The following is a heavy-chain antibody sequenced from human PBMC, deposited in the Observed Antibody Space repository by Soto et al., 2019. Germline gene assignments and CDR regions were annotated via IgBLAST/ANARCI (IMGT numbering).Heavy chain of an antibody. D-gene: IGHD2-8*01. CDR2: IDPSDSYT. Sequence: GEPLKISCKGSGYSFTSYWISWVRQMPGKGLEWMGRIDPSDSYTNYSPSFQGHVTISADKSISTAYLQWSSLKASDTAMYYCARHIGTYCTNGVCRSHDAFDIWGQGTMVTVSS. J-gene: IGHJ3*02. V-gene: IGHV5-10-1*01. CDR1: GYSFTSYW. CDR3: ARHIGTYCTNGVCRSHDAFDI.